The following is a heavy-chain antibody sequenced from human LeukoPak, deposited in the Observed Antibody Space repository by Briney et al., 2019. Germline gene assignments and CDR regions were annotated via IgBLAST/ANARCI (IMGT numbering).Heavy chain of an antibody. J-gene: IGHJ4*02. V-gene: IGHV3-48*01. Sequence: PGGSLRLSCTASGFTLGLSIMNWVRPAPGKGLAWVSYIKASGTTIYYADSVKGPFSIARDNAKNSLYLQMNSLTAEDTAVYFCARDSRSQCGTAACYGPYFDYWGQGILVTVSS. CDR2: IKASGTTI. CDR3: ARDSRSQCGTAACYGPYFDY. D-gene: IGHD2-2*01. CDR1: GFTLGLSI.